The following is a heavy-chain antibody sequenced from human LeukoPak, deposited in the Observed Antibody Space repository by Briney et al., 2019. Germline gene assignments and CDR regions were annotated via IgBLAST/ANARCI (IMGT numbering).Heavy chain of an antibody. CDR2: IYYSGST. Sequence: SETLSLTCTVSGGSISSGGYYWSWIRQHPGKGLEWIGYIYYSGSTYYNPSLKSRVTISVDRSKNQFSLKLSSVTAADTAVYYCARGSAAAGNNFDYWGQGTLVTVSS. J-gene: IGHJ4*02. CDR1: GGSISSGGYY. CDR3: ARGSAAAGNNFDY. D-gene: IGHD6-13*01. V-gene: IGHV4-31*03.